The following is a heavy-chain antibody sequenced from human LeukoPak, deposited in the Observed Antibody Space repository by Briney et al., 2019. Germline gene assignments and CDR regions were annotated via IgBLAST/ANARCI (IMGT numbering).Heavy chain of an antibody. Sequence: GGSLRLSCAASGFTFSSYGMHWVRQAPGNGLEWVAVISYDGSNKYYADSVKGRFTISRDNSKNTLYLQMNSLRAEDTAVYYCAKDASGSYVYYYYYYGMDVWGKGTTVTVSS. J-gene: IGHJ6*04. CDR2: ISYDGSNK. CDR1: GFTFSSYG. CDR3: AKDASGSYVYYYYYYGMDV. D-gene: IGHD1-26*01. V-gene: IGHV3-30*18.